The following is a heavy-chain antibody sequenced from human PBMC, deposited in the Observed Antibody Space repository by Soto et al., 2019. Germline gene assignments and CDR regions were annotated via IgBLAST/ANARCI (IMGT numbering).Heavy chain of an antibody. Sequence: SQTLSLTCAISGDSVSSNSAAWNWIRQSPSRGLEWLGRTYYRSQWYNDYALSVKSRITINPDTSKNQFSLQLNSVTPEDTAVYYCAREGHCSSTKCYHFDYWGQGTLVTVSS. D-gene: IGHD2-2*01. CDR3: AREGHCSSTKCYHFDY. V-gene: IGHV6-1*01. J-gene: IGHJ4*02. CDR1: GDSVSSNSAA. CDR2: TYYRSQWYN.